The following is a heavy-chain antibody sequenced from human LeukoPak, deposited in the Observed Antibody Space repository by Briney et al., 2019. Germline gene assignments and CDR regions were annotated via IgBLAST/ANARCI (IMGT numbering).Heavy chain of an antibody. CDR3: ARDYYDSSGYRPSYGNNWFDP. CDR1: GFTVSSNY. J-gene: IGHJ5*02. CDR2: IYSGGST. V-gene: IGHV3-53*01. Sequence: GGSLRLSCAASGFTVSSNYMSWVRQAPGKGLEWVSVIYSGGSTYYADSVKGRFTISRDNSKNTLYLQMNSLRAEDTAVYYCARDYYDSSGYRPSYGNNWFDPWGQGTLVTVSS. D-gene: IGHD3-22*01.